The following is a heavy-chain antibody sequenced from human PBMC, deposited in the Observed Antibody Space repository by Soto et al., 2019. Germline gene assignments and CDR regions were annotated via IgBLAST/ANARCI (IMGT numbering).Heavy chain of an antibody. Sequence: SVKVSCKASGGTFSSYAISWVRQAPGQGLEWMGGIIPIFGTANYAQKFQGRVTITADESTSAAYMELNSLRSEDTAVYYCARTKGEYDYSIGYYGMDVWGQGTTVTVSS. CDR3: ARTKGEYDYSIGYYGMDV. J-gene: IGHJ6*02. V-gene: IGHV1-69*13. CDR2: IIPIFGTA. D-gene: IGHD4-4*01. CDR1: GGTFSSYA.